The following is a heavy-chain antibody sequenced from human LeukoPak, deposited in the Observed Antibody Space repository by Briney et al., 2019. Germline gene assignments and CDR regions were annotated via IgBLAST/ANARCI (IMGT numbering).Heavy chain of an antibody. CDR1: GFTFTNFA. J-gene: IGHJ4*02. Sequence: GGSLRLSCIASGFTFTNFAMTWVRQAPGKGLEWVSVIPGSGSLKSYADPLRGRFTISRDNSKNTVYLIMTNLSAGDTAAYYCARESNEGTPAGDCWGQGTRVTVSS. CDR2: IPGSGSLK. CDR3: ARESNEGTPAGDC. V-gene: IGHV3-23*01.